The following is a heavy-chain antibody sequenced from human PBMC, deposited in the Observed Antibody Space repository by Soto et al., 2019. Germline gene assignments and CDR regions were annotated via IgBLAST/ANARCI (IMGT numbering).Heavy chain of an antibody. V-gene: IGHV3-21*05. CDR1: GFTFSSYA. CDR2: IGAAPGDI. J-gene: IGHJ4*02. Sequence: GGSLRLSCAASGFTFSSYAMSWVRQAPGKGLEWVSYIGAAPGDIKYADSVKGRLSISRDNAKNSLYLQMNSLRAEDTAVYYCAREGGGYYFEYWGLGTLVTVSS. CDR3: AREGGGYYFEY. D-gene: IGHD3-3*01.